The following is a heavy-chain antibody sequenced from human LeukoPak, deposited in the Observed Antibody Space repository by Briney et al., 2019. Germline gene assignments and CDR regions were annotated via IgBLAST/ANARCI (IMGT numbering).Heavy chain of an antibody. CDR3: ARPYYYDSRIDP. J-gene: IGHJ5*02. V-gene: IGHV4-30-4*01. CDR2: MYYSGIT. Sequence: SETLSLACTVSGGSLTSGDYCCSWIRQPPRKGLGWIAYMYYSGITYYNAALKSRVTMSADTSKNQLSLKLSSVTAGDTAVYYCARPYYYDSRIDPWGQGILVTVSS. CDR1: GGSLTSGDYC. D-gene: IGHD3-22*01.